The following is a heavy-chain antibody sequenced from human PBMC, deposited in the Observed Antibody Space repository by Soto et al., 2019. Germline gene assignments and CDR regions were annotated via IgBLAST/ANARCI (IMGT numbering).Heavy chain of an antibody. CDR3: AKDWVYCSGGSCPRPFDY. Sequence: EVQLLESGGGLVQPGGSLRLSCAASGFTFSSYAMTWVRQAPGKGLEWVSTISGSGATTHYADSVKGRFTISRDNSKNTRCLQMNSLRAEDTAVYYCAKDWVYCSGGSCPRPFDYWGQGTLVTVSS. J-gene: IGHJ4*02. V-gene: IGHV3-23*01. CDR2: ISGSGATT. D-gene: IGHD2-15*01. CDR1: GFTFSSYA.